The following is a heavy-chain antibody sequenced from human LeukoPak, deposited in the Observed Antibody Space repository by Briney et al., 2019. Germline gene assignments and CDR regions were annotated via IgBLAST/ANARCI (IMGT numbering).Heavy chain of an antibody. CDR3: AKDRSYCSGGSCYDGFDY. D-gene: IGHD2-15*01. Sequence: GGSLRLSCAASGFTFSSYAMSWVRQAPGEGLEWVSAISGSGGSTYYADSVKGRFTISRDNSKNTLYLQMNSLRAEDTAVYYCAKDRSYCSGGSCYDGFDYWGQGTLVTVSS. J-gene: IGHJ4*02. V-gene: IGHV3-23*01. CDR2: ISGSGGST. CDR1: GFTFSSYA.